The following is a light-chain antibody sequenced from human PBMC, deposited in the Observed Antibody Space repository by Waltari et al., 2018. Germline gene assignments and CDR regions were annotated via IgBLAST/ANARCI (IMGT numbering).Light chain of an antibody. CDR1: EEISSY. Sequence: DVQLTQSPSVLSASVGDRVTITCRASEEISSYLAWYQQEPRKATKLLIYAASTLQSGVPSRLSGSGSGTEFTLASSSPQTEDFATHYCQQLITYPEFSFGPGTTLDGK. CDR2: AAS. V-gene: IGKV1-9*01. CDR3: QQLITYPEFS. J-gene: IGKJ3*01.